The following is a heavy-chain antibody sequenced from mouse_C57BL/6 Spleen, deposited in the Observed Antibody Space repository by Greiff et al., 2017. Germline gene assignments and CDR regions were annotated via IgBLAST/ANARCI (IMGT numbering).Heavy chain of an antibody. CDR3: ARHYGSSYRYFDV. J-gene: IGHJ1*03. V-gene: IGHV1-69*01. D-gene: IGHD1-1*01. Sequence: QVQLQQPGAELVMPGASVKLSCKASGYTFTSYWMHWMKQRPGQGLEWIGEIDPSDSYTNYNQKFKGKSTLTVDKSSSTAYMQLSSLTSEDSAVYYCARHYGSSYRYFDVWGTGTTVTVSS. CDR1: GYTFTSYW. CDR2: IDPSDSYT.